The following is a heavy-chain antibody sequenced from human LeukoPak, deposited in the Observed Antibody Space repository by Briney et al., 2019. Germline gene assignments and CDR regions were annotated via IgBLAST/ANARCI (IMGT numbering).Heavy chain of an antibody. V-gene: IGHV4-38-2*01. D-gene: IGHD3-10*01. CDR3: AKGLWFGEYYFDS. CDR1: GYSISSGYY. CDR2: IYHSGST. J-gene: IGHJ4*02. Sequence: PSETLSLTCAVSGYSISSGYYWGWIRQPPGKGLEWIGSIYHSGSTYHNPSLKSRVTISVDTSKNQFSLRVSSVTAADTAVYYCAKGLWFGEYYFDSWGQGTLVIVSS.